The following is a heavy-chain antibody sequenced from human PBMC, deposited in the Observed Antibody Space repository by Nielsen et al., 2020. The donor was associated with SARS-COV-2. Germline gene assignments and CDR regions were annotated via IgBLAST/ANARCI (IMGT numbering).Heavy chain of an antibody. J-gene: IGHJ4*02. CDR1: GASISSYY. CDR3: ARATVYGDYGFFDN. D-gene: IGHD4-17*01. V-gene: IGHV4-59*01. Sequence: SETLSLTCSVSGASISSYYWSWIRQPPGKGLEWIGYIYHSGITKINPSPKSRVTISVDTSKNQFSLKLSSVTAADTALYSCARATVYGDYGFFDNWGQGALVTVSS. CDR2: IYHSGIT.